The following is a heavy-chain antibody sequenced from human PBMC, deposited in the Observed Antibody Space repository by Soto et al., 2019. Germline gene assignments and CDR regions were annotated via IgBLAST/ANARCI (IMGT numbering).Heavy chain of an antibody. CDR2: IYRSGTT. D-gene: IGHD6-19*01. V-gene: IGHV4-4*02. CDR1: GGSISSNSW. J-gene: IGHJ4*02. CDR3: ARGAVADDFDY. Sequence: QVQLQESGPGLVKPSGTLSLTCAVSGGSISSNSWWSWVRQPPGKGLEWIVEIYRSGTTYYNPSLESRVTVSVDKSKNQCSLRMSSVTAADTAVYYCARGAVADDFDYWGQGTLVTVSS.